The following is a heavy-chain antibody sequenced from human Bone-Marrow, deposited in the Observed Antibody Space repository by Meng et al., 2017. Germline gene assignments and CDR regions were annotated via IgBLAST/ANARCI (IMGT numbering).Heavy chain of an antibody. CDR1: GFTLRDYA. V-gene: IGHV3-30*01. J-gene: IGHJ4*02. Sequence: SLKISCVASGFTLRDYAMHWVRQAPGKGLEWVAVISNDGSEKYYADSLKGRFTLSRDNSENILYLQMNSLRVEDSAVYYCARGMGASQPRSRYFDYWGQGTLVTVSS. D-gene: IGHD1-26*01. CDR2: ISNDGSEK. CDR3: ARGMGASQPRSRYFDY.